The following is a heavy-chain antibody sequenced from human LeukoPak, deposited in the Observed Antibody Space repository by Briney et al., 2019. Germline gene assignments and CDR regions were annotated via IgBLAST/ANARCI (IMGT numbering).Heavy chain of an antibody. J-gene: IGHJ4*02. D-gene: IGHD3-22*01. Sequence: GGSLRLSCAASGFIFSSYEMNWVRQAPGKGLEWVSYISSSGRTIYYADSVKGRFTISRDNAKNSLYLQMNSLRAEDTAVYYCARLSVYYYDSSGYVLDYWGQGTLVTVSS. CDR3: ARLSVYYYDSSGYVLDY. V-gene: IGHV3-48*03. CDR1: GFIFSSYE. CDR2: ISSSGRTI.